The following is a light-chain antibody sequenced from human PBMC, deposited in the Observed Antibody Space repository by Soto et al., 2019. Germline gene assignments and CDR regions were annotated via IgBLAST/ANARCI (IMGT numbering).Light chain of an antibody. Sequence: QSALTQPPSASGSPGQSVTISCTGSSSDVGGYNYVSWYQQHPGKAPKLMIYEVSKRPSGVPDRLSGSKSGNTASLTVSGLQPEYDADYYCSSYGGSNTVVFGGGTKLTVL. CDR2: EVS. J-gene: IGLJ2*01. CDR3: SSYGGSNTVV. V-gene: IGLV2-8*01. CDR1: SSDVGGYNY.